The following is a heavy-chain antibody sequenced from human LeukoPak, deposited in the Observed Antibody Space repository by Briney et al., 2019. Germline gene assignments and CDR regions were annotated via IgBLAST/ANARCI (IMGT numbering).Heavy chain of an antibody. CDR2: IYPASGDT. Sequence: ASVKVSCKASGYIFTGYYVYWVRQAPGQGLEWMGRIYPASGDTNYAQKFQGRVTMTRDTSISTAYMELSRLRFDDTAVYYCAGDFGSSSDYWGQGTLVTVSS. J-gene: IGHJ4*02. CDR3: AGDFGSSSDY. CDR1: GYIFTGYY. D-gene: IGHD6-6*01. V-gene: IGHV1-2*06.